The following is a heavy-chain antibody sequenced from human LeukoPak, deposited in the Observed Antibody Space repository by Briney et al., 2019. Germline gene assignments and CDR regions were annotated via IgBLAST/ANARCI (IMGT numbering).Heavy chain of an antibody. Sequence: GGSLRLPCAASGFTFSTYVMSWVRQAPGKGLEWVSTISASGIGTYYADSVKGRFTVSRDNSKNTLYLQMNSLRAEDTAVYFCANLRGSGSSYFDSWGQGTLVAVSS. CDR2: ISASGIGT. CDR3: ANLRGSGSSYFDS. D-gene: IGHD3-10*01. CDR1: GFTFSTYV. J-gene: IGHJ4*02. V-gene: IGHV3-23*01.